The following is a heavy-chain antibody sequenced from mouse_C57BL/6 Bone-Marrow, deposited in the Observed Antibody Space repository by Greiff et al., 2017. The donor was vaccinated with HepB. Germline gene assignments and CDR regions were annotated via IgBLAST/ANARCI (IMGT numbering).Heavy chain of an antibody. Sequence: QVQLQQPGAELVKPGASVKMSCKASGYTFTSYWITWVKQSPAQGLEWLGDIYPGSGSTNYNEKFKSKATLTVYTSSSTAYMQLSSLTCEASAVYYCARNWFAWFAYWGRGTLVTVSA. J-gene: IGHJ3*01. CDR3: ARNWFAWFAY. V-gene: IGHV1-55*01. CDR2: IYPGSGST. CDR1: GYTFTSYW. D-gene: IGHD4-1*01.